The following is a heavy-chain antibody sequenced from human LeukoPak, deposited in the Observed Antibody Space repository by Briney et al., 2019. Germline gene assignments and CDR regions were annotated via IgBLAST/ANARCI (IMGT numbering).Heavy chain of an antibody. Sequence: GGSLRLSCAASGFTVSNNYMSWVRQAPGKGLDWVAVISFDGSNKYYVDSVKGRFTISRDKSKNTLYLQMNSLRAEDTAVYYCARALRGGFDYWGQGTLVTVSS. CDR1: GFTVSNNY. CDR3: ARALRGGFDY. J-gene: IGHJ4*02. D-gene: IGHD3-16*01. V-gene: IGHV3-30-3*01. CDR2: ISFDGSNK.